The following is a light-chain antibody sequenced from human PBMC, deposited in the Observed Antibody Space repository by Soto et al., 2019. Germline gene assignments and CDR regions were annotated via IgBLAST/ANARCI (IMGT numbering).Light chain of an antibody. CDR1: QSVSGY. CDR2: DAS. Sequence: EIVLTQSPDTLSLSPGERATLSCRASQSVSGYLGWYQQKPGQAPRLLINDASNRADGVPARFRGSGSATNSTLTIASLGPDDFAVYYCQQRSNWPHLTFGGGTRV. J-gene: IGKJ4*01. CDR3: QQRSNWPHLT. V-gene: IGKV3-11*01.